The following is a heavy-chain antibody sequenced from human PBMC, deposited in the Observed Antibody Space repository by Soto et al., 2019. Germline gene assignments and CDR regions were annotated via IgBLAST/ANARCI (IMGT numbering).Heavy chain of an antibody. V-gene: IGHV3-23*01. CDR1: GFTFSSYA. Sequence: LRLSCAASGFTFSSYAMSWVRQAPGNGQEWVSAISGSGGSTYYADSVKGRVTISRDNSKNTLYLQMNSLRAENTVVSYCAKDPSSSCWRQATLVTVSA. J-gene: IGHJ4*02. CDR3: AKDPSSSC. D-gene: IGHD6-6*01. CDR2: ISGSGGST.